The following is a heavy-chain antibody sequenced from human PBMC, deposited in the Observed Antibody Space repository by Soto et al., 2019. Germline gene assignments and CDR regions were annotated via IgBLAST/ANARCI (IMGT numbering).Heavy chain of an antibody. CDR1: GVSISSGDYY. V-gene: IGHV4-30-4*01. CDR2: LYYSGST. Sequence: QVQLQESGPGLVKPSQTLSLTCTVSGVSISSGDYYRSWIRQPPGKGLEWIGYLYYSGSTYYNPSLKSRVTISVDTSKNQFSLKLSSVTAADTAVYYCARDRPTIFGQGGMDVWGQGTTVTVSS. J-gene: IGHJ6*02. D-gene: IGHD3-3*01. CDR3: ARDRPTIFGQGGMDV.